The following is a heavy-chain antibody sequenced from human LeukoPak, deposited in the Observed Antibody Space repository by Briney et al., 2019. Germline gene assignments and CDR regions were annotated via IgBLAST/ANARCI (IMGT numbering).Heavy chain of an antibody. D-gene: IGHD1-14*01. CDR3: ARVSSPLQYNWFDP. V-gene: IGHV1-46*01. CDR2: INPTGGST. CDR1: GYTFPSYF. Sequence: ASVKVSCKASGYTFPSYFMHWVRQAPGQGLEWMGIINPTGGSTTYAQKFQGRVTMTRDTSISTAYMELSRLRSDDTAVYYCARVSSPLQYNWFDPWGQGTLVTVSS. J-gene: IGHJ5*02.